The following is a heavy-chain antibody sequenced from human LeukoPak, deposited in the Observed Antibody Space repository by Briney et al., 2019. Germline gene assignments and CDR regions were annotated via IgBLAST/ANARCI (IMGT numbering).Heavy chain of an antibody. CDR1: GGAISSSHYY. CDR3: ARSPYYDFWSGYHEFYYYYYYMDV. D-gene: IGHD3-3*01. CDR2: IYYSGTT. J-gene: IGHJ6*03. V-gene: IGHV4-39*01. Sequence: PSETLSLTCTVSGGAISSSHYYWGWIRQPPGKGLEWIGTIYYSGTTYYNPSLESRVTISEDTSKNQFSLTLKSVTAADTAVYYCARSPYYDFWSGYHEFYYYYYYMDVWGKGTTVTVSS.